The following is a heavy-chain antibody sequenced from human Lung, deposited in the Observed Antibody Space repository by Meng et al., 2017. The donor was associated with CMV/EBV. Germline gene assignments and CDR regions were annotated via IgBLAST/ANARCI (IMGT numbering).Heavy chain of an antibody. CDR2: IKQDGSEE. CDR3: ATDCTFGSCSHTGHYSYYYGMGF. Sequence: GGSXRPXCAASGFTSSGYWMTWVRQAPGKGLEWVANIKQDGSEEYYVDSVKGRFTISRDNAKNTLYLQMNSLRAEDTAVYYCATDCTFGSCSHTGHYSYYYGMGFXGQGXAVTVSS. D-gene: IGHD2-15*01. V-gene: IGHV3-7*01. J-gene: IGHJ6*02. CDR1: GFTSSGYW.